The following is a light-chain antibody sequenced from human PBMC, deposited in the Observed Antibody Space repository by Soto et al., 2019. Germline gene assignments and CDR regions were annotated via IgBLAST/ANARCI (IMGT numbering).Light chain of an antibody. V-gene: IGKV3-20*01. CDR2: GAS. Sequence: DILLTQSPGSLSVFPGERASLSCRASQNVNNRLAWYQQKAGQAPRLLISGASSRATGIPDRFSGSGSGTDFTLTISRLESDDFALYYCQQYVEGTPITFGRGTRLEIK. CDR3: QQYVEGTPIT. J-gene: IGKJ5*01. CDR1: QNVNNR.